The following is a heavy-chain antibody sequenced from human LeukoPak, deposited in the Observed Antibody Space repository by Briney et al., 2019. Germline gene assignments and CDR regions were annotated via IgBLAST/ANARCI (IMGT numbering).Heavy chain of an antibody. CDR3: ARDQYYYGSGSYYY. J-gene: IGHJ4*02. Sequence: PGGSLRLSCAASGFTVSNNYMSWVRQAPGKGLEWVAVVRYGGTNKYYADSVKGRFTISRDNSKNTLYLQMNSLRAEDTAVYYCARDQYYYGSGSYYYWGQGTLVTVSS. D-gene: IGHD3-10*01. V-gene: IGHV3-30*02. CDR2: VRYGGTNK. CDR1: GFTVSNNY.